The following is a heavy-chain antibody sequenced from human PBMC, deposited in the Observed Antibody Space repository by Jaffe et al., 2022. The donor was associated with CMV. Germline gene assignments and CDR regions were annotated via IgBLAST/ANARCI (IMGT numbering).Heavy chain of an antibody. V-gene: IGHV3-48*03. Sequence: EVQLVESGGGLVQPGGSLRLSCAASGFTFSTYEMNWVRQAPGKGLEWVSYISGGGRTISYSDSVRGRFTISRDNAKNSLYLQMNSLRAEDTAVYYCARGSDTSGYYQNFEYWGQGTLVTVSS. CDR2: ISGGGRTI. D-gene: IGHD3-22*01. J-gene: IGHJ4*02. CDR1: GFTFSTYE. CDR3: ARGSDTSGYYQNFEY.